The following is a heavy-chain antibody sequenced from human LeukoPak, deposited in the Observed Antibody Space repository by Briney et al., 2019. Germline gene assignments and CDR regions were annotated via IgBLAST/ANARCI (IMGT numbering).Heavy chain of an antibody. D-gene: IGHD3-16*01. V-gene: IGHV3-74*01. Sequence: GGALRLSCAASGVAFSTYWIHWVCQAPGEGVVWVSSINREGSRTYYADSVKGRFTISRDNAKNTLYLQMNSLRAEDTAVFYCARDKGSEVPSIGGFDFWGQGTLVTVSS. J-gene: IGHJ4*02. CDR2: INREGSRT. CDR1: GVAFSTYW. CDR3: ARDKGSEVPSIGGFDF.